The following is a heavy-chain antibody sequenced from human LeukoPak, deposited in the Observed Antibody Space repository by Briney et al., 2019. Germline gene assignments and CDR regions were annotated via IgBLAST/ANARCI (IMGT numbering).Heavy chain of an antibody. J-gene: IGHJ4*02. V-gene: IGHV3-7*01. Sequence: GGSLRLSCAASGFTFSSYWMSWVRQAPGKGLEWVANIKQDGREKYYVDSVKGRFTISRDNAKNSLYLQMNSLRAEDTAVYYCARDSIFMAEGYWGQGTLVTVSS. CDR3: ARDSIFMAEGY. CDR2: IKQDGREK. D-gene: IGHD2-2*01. CDR1: GFTFSSYW.